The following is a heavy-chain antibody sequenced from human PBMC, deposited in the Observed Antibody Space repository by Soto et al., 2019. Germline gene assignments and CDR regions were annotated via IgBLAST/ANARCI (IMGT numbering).Heavy chain of an antibody. D-gene: IGHD3-3*01. J-gene: IGHJ6*02. Sequence: PXETLCLTCAVYGGSFSGYYWSWIRQPPGKGLEWIGEINHSGSTNYNPSLKSRVTISVDTSKNQFSLKLSSVTAADTAVYYCARGILEWLLGYYYYYGMDVWGQGTTVTVSS. CDR1: GGSFSGYY. V-gene: IGHV4-34*01. CDR3: ARGILEWLLGYYYYYGMDV. CDR2: INHSGST.